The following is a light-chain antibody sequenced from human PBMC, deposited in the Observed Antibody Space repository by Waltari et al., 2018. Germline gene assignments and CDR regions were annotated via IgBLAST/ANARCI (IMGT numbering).Light chain of an antibody. CDR3: SSYAGSNTWV. CDR2: DVS. J-gene: IGLJ2*01. Sequence: QAALTQPPSVSGSPGQSVTISCTGTSSDIGGYNYVSWYQQHPGKAPKLMIYDVSKPPSGVSDRFSGSKSGNTSSLTISGLQAEDEADYYCSSYAGSNTWVFGGGTRLTVL. CDR1: SSDIGGYNY. V-gene: IGLV2-11*01.